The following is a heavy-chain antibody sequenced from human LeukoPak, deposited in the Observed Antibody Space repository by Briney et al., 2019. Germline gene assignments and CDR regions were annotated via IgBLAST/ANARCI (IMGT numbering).Heavy chain of an antibody. Sequence: GGSLRLSCAASGFTFRSYGMHWVRQAPGKGLEWVTFIGYDGSNKYYTDSVKGRFTISRDNSKNTLYLQMNSLRAEDMAIYYCAQDSYYYYIDVWGNGTTVTVSS. V-gene: IGHV3-30*02. J-gene: IGHJ6*03. CDR2: IGYDGSNK. CDR3: AQDSYYYYIDV. CDR1: GFTFRSYG.